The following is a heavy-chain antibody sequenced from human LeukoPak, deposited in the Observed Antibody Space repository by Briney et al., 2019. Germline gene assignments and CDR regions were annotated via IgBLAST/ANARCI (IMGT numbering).Heavy chain of an antibody. D-gene: IGHD4-17*01. J-gene: IGHJ2*01. Sequence: PGGSLRLSCAASGFTFSNYGMHWVRQAPGKGLEWVAAIWYDGSNTYYADSVKGRFTISRDNSKNTLYLQMNSLTTEDTAVYYCARDDGYGDLRTPNCYFDLWGRGTLVTVSS. CDR2: IWYDGSNT. CDR1: GFTFSNYG. CDR3: ARDDGYGDLRTPNCYFDL. V-gene: IGHV3-33*01.